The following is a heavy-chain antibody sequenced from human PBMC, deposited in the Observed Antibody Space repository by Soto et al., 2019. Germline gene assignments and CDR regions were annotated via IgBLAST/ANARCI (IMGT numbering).Heavy chain of an antibody. J-gene: IGHJ6*02. Sequence: SVKVSCKASGGTFSSYAISWVRQAPGQGLEWMGGIIPIFGTANYAQKFQGRVTITADESTSTAYMELSSLRSEDTAVYYCARGKPNYYDSSGYPYYYGMDVWGQ. D-gene: IGHD3-22*01. V-gene: IGHV1-69*13. CDR1: GGTFSSYA. CDR2: IIPIFGTA. CDR3: ARGKPNYYDSSGYPYYYGMDV.